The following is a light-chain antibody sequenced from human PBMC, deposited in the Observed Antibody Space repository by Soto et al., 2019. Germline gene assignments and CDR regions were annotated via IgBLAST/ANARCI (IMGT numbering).Light chain of an antibody. V-gene: IGKV3-15*01. CDR2: GAS. J-gene: IGKJ1*01. CDR3: QQYNNWPPWT. CDR1: QIVSSSY. Sequence: DIVLTQSPGTLYFSVGERATLSCRASQIVSSSYLAWYQQRPGQAPRLLIYGASTRATGIPARFSGSGSGTEYTLTISSLQSEDVAVYYCQQYNNWPPWTFGQGTKVDIK.